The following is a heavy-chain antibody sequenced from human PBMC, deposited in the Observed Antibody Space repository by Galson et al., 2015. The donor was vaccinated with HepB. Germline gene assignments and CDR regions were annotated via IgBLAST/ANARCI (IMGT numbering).Heavy chain of an antibody. CDR3: ARGTLRAFDI. J-gene: IGHJ3*02. Sequence: SLRLSCAASGFTFSSSAMHWVRQAPGKGLEWVAVISYDGSNKYYADSVKGRFTISRDNSKNTLYLQMNSLRAEDTAVYYCARGTLRAFDIWGQGTMVTVSS. V-gene: IGHV3-30-3*01. CDR2: ISYDGSNK. CDR1: GFTFSSSA. D-gene: IGHD1-1*01.